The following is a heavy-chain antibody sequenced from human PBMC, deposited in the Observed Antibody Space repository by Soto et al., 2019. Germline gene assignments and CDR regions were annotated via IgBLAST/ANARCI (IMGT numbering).Heavy chain of an antibody. J-gene: IGHJ4*02. CDR3: AREAKGVVVYYFDY. CDR1: GATFSSDT. V-gene: IGHV1-69*01. Sequence: QVHLVQSGAEVKKPRSSVKVSCKTSGATFSSDTINWLRQAPGQGLEWMGGITPVFGSTNYAQKFRGRVTFAADLSTSTVYMDLNSLRAEDTAVYYCAREAKGVVVYYFDYWGQGTLVTVSS. CDR2: ITPVFGST. D-gene: IGHD2-21*01.